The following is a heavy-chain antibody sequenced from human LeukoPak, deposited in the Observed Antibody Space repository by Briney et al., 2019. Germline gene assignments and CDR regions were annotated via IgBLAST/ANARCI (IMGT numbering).Heavy chain of an antibody. CDR2: ISSSSSYI. CDR3: ARFDPYYDFWSGSET. V-gene: IGHV3-21*01. J-gene: IGHJ5*02. D-gene: IGHD3-3*01. Sequence: GGSLRPSCAASGFTFSSYSMNWVRQAPGKGLEWVSSISSSSSYIYYADSVKGRFTISRDNAKNSLYLQMNSLRAEDTAVYYCARFDPYYDFWSGSETWGQGTLVTVSS. CDR1: GFTFSSYS.